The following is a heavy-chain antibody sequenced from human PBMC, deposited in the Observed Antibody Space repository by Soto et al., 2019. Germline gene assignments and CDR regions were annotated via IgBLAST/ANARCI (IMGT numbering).Heavy chain of an antibody. CDR2: ISGSGGST. D-gene: IGHD3-10*01. V-gene: IGHV3-23*01. CDR3: AKASGWFGEFDY. J-gene: IGHJ4*02. Sequence: PGGSLRLSCAASGFTFSSYAMSWVRQAPGKGLEWVSAISGSGGSTYYADSVKGRFTISRDNSRNTLYLQMNSLRAEDTAVYYCAKASGWFGEFDYWGQGTLVTVSS. CDR1: GFTFSSYA.